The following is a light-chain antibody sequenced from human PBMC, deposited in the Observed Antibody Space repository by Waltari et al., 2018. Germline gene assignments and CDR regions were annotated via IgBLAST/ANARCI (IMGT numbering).Light chain of an antibody. V-gene: IGKV3-20*01. CDR3: QQYDGSVLT. Sequence: IVLTQSPDTLSLSPGPRATLSCRASQTINNNFLVWYQQKPGQAPRLIIHGASSRATGFPDRFSGSGSGTDFTLTISSLKPEDSAVYYCQQYDGSVLTFGGGTKVEI. CDR1: QTINNNF. CDR2: GAS. J-gene: IGKJ4*01.